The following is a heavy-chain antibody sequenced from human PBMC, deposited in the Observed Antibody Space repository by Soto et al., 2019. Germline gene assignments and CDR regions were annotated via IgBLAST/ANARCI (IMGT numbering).Heavy chain of an antibody. V-gene: IGHV3-49*03. J-gene: IGHJ4*02. CDR3: TRGGGPYDSSGYYYLPDY. CDR2: IRSKAYGGTT. CDR1: GFTFGDYA. Sequence: QAGGSLRLSCTASGFTFGDYAMSWFRQAPGKGLEWVGFIRSKAYGGTTEYAASVTGRFTISRDDSKSIAYLQMNRLKTEDTAVYYCTRGGGPYDSSGYYYLPDYWGQGTLVTVSS. D-gene: IGHD3-22*01.